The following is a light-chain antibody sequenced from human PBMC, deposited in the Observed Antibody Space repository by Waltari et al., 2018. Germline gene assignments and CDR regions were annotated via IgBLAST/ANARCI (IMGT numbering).Light chain of an antibody. Sequence: QSALTQPASVSGSPGQSITISCTGTSSDIGAFKYVSWYQQHPGKAPKLIIYDVNSRPSGVSNQFSGSKSGNTASLTISGLQAEDEADYYCSSYTTSSTYVFGTGTKVTVL. CDR3: SSYTTSSTYV. CDR2: DVN. CDR1: SSDIGAFKY. J-gene: IGLJ1*01. V-gene: IGLV2-14*03.